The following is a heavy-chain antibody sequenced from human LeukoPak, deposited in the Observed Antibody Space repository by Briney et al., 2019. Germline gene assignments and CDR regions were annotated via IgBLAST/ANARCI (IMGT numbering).Heavy chain of an antibody. CDR2: SGST. Sequence: SETLSLTCTVSGYSISSGYYWGWIRQPPGKGLEWIGSGSTYYNPSLKSRVTISVDTSKNQFSLKLNSVTAADTAVYYCARDWGLSFWGQGTLVTVS. D-gene: IGHD3-16*01. CDR3: ARDWGLSF. J-gene: IGHJ4*02. CDR1: GYSISSGYY. V-gene: IGHV4-38-2*02.